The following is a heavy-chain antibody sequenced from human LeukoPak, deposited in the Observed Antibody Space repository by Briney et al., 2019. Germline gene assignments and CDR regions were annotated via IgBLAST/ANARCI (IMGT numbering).Heavy chain of an antibody. J-gene: IGHJ5*02. CDR2: INHSGST. CDR3: ARVARYCSSTSCYPFWFDP. D-gene: IGHD2-2*01. Sequence: SETLSLTCAVYGGSFSGYYWSWIRQPPGKGLEWIGEINHSGSTYYNPSLKSRVTISVDTSKNQFSLKLSSVTAADTAVYYCARVARYCSSTSCYPFWFDPWGQGTLVTVSS. CDR1: GGSFSGYY. V-gene: IGHV4-34*01.